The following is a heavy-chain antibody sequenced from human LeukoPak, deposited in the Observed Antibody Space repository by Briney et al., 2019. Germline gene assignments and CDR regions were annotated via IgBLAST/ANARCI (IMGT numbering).Heavy chain of an antibody. D-gene: IGHD6-19*01. CDR1: GFAFSTYG. CDR3: ARDRGWYFQY. J-gene: IGHJ4*02. CDR2: ISHDGSEK. Sequence: GGSLRLSCATSGFAFSTYGMHWVRQAPDTGLEWVAFISHDGSEKYYADSVRGQFTISRDNSKSTLYLQMNSLRAEDTAVFYCARDRGWYFQYWGQGTLVTVSS. V-gene: IGHV3-30*03.